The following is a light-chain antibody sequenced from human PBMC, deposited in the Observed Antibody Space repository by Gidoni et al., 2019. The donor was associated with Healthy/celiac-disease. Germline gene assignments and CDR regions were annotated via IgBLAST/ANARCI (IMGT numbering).Light chain of an antibody. Sequence: DIQMTQSPSSLSASVGDRVTITCRARQSISSYLNWYQQKPGKAPKLLIYAAYSLQSGVPSRFSVSGSGTDFTLTISSLQPEDFATYYCQQRYSTPPYTFXXXTKLEIK. CDR1: QSISSY. CDR2: AAY. V-gene: IGKV1-39*01. J-gene: IGKJ2*01. CDR3: QQRYSTPPYT.